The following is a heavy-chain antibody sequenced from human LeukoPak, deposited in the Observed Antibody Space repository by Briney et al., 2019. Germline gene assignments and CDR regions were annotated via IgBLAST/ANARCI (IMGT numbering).Heavy chain of an antibody. D-gene: IGHD3-16*02. CDR3: AKVLYDYVWGSYRWDAFDI. Sequence: GGSLRLSCAASGFTFSSYGMSWVRQAPGKGLEWVSAINTSGGSTYYADSVKGRFTISRDNSKNTLYLQMNSLRAEDTAVYYCAKVLYDYVWGSYRWDAFDIWGQGTMVTVSS. CDR1: GFTFSSYG. V-gene: IGHV3-23*01. J-gene: IGHJ3*02. CDR2: INTSGGST.